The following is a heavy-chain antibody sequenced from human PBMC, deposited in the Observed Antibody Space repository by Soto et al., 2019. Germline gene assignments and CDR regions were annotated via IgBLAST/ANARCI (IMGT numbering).Heavy chain of an antibody. V-gene: IGHV3-21*01. D-gene: IGHD3-10*01. CDR1: GFTFSSYS. CDR3: ALVAQGGLWFGELRVDY. CDR2: ISSSSSYI. Sequence: VQLVESGGGLVKPGGSLRLSCAASGFTFSSYSMNWVRQAPGKGLEWVSSISSSSSYIYYADSVKGRFTISRDNANNSLYLQMNSLRAEDTAVYYCALVAQGGLWFGELRVDYWGQGTLVTVSS. J-gene: IGHJ4*02.